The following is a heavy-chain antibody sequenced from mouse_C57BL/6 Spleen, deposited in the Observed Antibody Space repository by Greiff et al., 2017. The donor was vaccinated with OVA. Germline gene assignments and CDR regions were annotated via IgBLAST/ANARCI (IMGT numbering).Heavy chain of an antibody. CDR3: AMRPLGAMDY. CDR1: GFTFSDYG. CDR2: ISSGSSTI. D-gene: IGHD3-1*01. J-gene: IGHJ4*01. Sequence: EVQRVESGGGLVKPGGSLKLSCAASGFTFSDYGMHWVRQAPEKGLEWVAYISSGSSTIYYADTVKGRFTISRDNAKNTLFLQMTSLRSEDTAMYYCAMRPLGAMDYWGQGTSVTVSS. V-gene: IGHV5-17*01.